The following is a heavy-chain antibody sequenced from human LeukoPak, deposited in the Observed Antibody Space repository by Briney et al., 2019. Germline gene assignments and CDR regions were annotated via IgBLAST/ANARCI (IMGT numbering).Heavy chain of an antibody. Sequence: GGSLRLSCVASGSTFGLYSMNWVRQAPGKGLEWVAYVTSGSTIMNYTDSVKGRFTISRDNAKNSLYLQMNSLRAEDTAVYYCARGRGGPNWGYYFDSWGQGTLVTVSS. CDR2: VTSGSTIM. V-gene: IGHV3-48*04. CDR1: GSTFGLYS. CDR3: ARGRGGPNWGYYFDS. J-gene: IGHJ4*02. D-gene: IGHD7-27*01.